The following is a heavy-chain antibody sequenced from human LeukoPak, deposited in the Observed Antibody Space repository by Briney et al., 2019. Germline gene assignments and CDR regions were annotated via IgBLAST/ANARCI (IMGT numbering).Heavy chain of an antibody. D-gene: IGHD3-22*01. J-gene: IGHJ5*01. CDR1: GYRFSDYY. V-gene: IGHV1-2*06. CDR3: ARAGGTYYYESSGYYYQNWFDS. CDR2: INSNSGGT. Sequence: SVNVSCKASGYRFSDYYMHWVRQAPGQGLEWMGRINSNSGGTGFAEKFRGRVTMTRDTSISTAYMELSRLTSDDTAVYYCARAGGTYYYESSGYYYQNWFDSWGQGTLVTVSS.